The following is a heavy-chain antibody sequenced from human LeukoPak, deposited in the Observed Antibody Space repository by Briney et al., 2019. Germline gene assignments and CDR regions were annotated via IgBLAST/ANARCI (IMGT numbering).Heavy chain of an antibody. CDR2: INSDGSST. CDR3: ARDNPLYGDYSLDY. CDR1: GFTFSSYW. Sequence: PGGSLRLSCAASGFTFSSYWMHWVRQAPGKGLVWVSRINSDGSSTSYADSVKGRFTISRDNAKNSLYLQMNSLRAEDTAVYYCARDNPLYGDYSLDYWGQGTLVTVSS. V-gene: IGHV3-74*01. J-gene: IGHJ4*02. D-gene: IGHD4-17*01.